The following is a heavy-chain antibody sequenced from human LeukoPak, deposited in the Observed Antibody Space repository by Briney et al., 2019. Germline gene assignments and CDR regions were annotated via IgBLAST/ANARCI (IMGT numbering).Heavy chain of an antibody. CDR2: INPNSGGT. Sequence: GASVKVSCKASGYTFTGYYMHGVRQAPGQGLEWMGRINPNSGGTNYAQKFQGRVTMTRDTSISTAYMELSRLRSDDADVYFVATIDGIGYFDYGGQGTLVTVSS. D-gene: IGHD3-22*01. J-gene: IGHJ4*02. V-gene: IGHV1-2*05. CDR1: GYTFTGYY. CDR3: ATIDGIGYFDY.